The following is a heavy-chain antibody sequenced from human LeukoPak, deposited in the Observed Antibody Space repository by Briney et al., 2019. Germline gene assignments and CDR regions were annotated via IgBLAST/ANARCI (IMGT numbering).Heavy chain of an antibody. CDR2: LSYDGGSE. D-gene: IGHD3-10*01. J-gene: IGHJ3*02. Sequence: PGGSLRLSCAASGFTFRKYIMHWVRQAPGKGLEWVALLSYDGGSEHYADFVRGRFTISRDNAKRTSYLQVNILRPEDTAVYYCAREENVFGGVFDMWGQGTMVTVSS. V-gene: IGHV3-30*04. CDR3: AREENVFGGVFDM. CDR1: GFTFRKYI.